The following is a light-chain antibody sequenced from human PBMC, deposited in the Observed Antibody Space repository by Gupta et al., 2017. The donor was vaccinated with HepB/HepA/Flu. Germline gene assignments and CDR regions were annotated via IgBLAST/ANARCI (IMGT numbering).Light chain of an antibody. J-gene: IGKJ1*01. V-gene: IGKV3-15*01. CDR3: QQYNNWPET. CDR1: QSVGSK. Sequence: EIVMTQSPATLSVSPGERATLSCRASQSVGSKLAWYQQKPGQAPRLLIYDTFTGASGIPARFSGSESGTELTLTISSLQSEDFAVYYCQQYNNWPETFGQGTKVEIK. CDR2: DTF.